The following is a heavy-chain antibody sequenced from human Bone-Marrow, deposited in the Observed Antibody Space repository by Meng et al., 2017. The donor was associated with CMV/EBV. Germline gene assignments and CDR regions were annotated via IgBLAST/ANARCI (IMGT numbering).Heavy chain of an antibody. CDR1: GYTFTSYG. CDR3: ARGRGPFDH. Sequence: ASVKVSCKASGYTFTSYGISWVRQAPGQGLEWMGWMNPNSGNTGYAQKFQGRVTMTRNSSISTAYMELSSLRSEDTAVYYCARGRGPFDHWGQGTLVTVSS. D-gene: IGHD3-10*01. J-gene: IGHJ4*02. V-gene: IGHV1-8*02. CDR2: MNPNSGNT.